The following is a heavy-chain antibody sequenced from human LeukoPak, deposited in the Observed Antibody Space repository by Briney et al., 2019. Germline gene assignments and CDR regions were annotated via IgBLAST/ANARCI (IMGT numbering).Heavy chain of an antibody. Sequence: ASVKVSCKASGYTFTSYGISWVRQAPGQGLEWMGWISAYNGNTNYAQKFQGRVTMTEDTSTDTAYMELSSLRSEDTAVYYCATVPRRGSVFGYYYYYGMDVWGQGTTVTVSS. J-gene: IGHJ6*02. V-gene: IGHV1-18*01. D-gene: IGHD5/OR15-5a*01. CDR2: ISAYNGNT. CDR1: GYTFTSYG. CDR3: ATVPRRGSVFGYYYYYGMDV.